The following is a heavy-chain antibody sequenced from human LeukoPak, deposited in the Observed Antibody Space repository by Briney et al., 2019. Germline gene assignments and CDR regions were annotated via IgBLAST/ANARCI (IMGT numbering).Heavy chain of an antibody. CDR2: TKQDGREK. CDR3: ARGYYCTNGVCYSTWFDP. Sequence: GGSPRLSCAASRFTFSRYWMSWVRQAPGKGLEWVAHTKQDGREKYYVDSVKGRFTISRDNAKSSLFLQMNSLRAADTAVYYCARGYYCTNGVCYSTWFDPWGQGTLVTVSS. CDR1: RFTFSRYW. J-gene: IGHJ5*02. D-gene: IGHD2-8*01. V-gene: IGHV3-7*01.